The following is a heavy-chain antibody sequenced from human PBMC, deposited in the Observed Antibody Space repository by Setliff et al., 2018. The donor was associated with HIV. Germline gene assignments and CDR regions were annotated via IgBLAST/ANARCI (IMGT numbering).Heavy chain of an antibody. D-gene: IGHD4-17*01. CDR1: GFTFSDYY. CDR3: ARDKDEDYGSTSFDY. CDR2: ISRDGNTI. V-gene: IGHV3-11*01. Sequence: GGSLRLSCAASGFTFSDYYMSWLRQAPGKGLEWVSYISRDGNTIYYADSVKGRFTISRDNAKNALYRQLNSLRPEDTAVYCCARDKDEDYGSTSFDYWGQGILVTVSS. J-gene: IGHJ4*02.